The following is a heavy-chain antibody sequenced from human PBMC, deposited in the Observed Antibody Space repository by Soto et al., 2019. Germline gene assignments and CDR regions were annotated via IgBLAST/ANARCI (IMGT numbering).Heavy chain of an antibody. J-gene: IGHJ3*02. CDR2: IGSNSHYI. V-gene: IGHV3-21*06. D-gene: IGHD1-1*01. CDR3: ARDRTTGTTYAWDAFDT. Sequence: EVQLVESGGGLVKPGVSLRVSCAASGFTLSSHSMNWVRQAPGKGLEWVSFIGSNSHYIYYADSVKGRFTISRDNAKNSVYLQMNSLRAEDTAVYYCARDRTTGTTYAWDAFDTWGQGTMVTVSS. CDR1: GFTLSSHS.